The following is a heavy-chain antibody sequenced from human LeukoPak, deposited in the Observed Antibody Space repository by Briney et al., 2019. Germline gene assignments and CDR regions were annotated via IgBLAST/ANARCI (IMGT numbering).Heavy chain of an antibody. CDR1: GFTFSDAW. V-gene: IGHV3-30-3*01. CDR2: ISYDGSNK. CDR3: GNLDTPMGY. Sequence: GGSLRLSCAGSGFTFSDAWMSWVRQAPGKGLEWVAVISYDGSNKYYADSVKGRFTISRDNAKNTLYLQMNSLRAEDTAVYYCGNLDTPMGYWGQGTLVTVSS. J-gene: IGHJ4*02. D-gene: IGHD5-18*01.